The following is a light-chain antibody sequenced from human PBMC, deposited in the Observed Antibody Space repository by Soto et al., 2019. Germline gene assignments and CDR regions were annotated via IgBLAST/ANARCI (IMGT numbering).Light chain of an antibody. V-gene: IGKV1-39*01. CDR2: AAS. J-gene: IGKJ5*01. Sequence: DIQMTHSPSSLSASVGDRVTITCRASQSISSYLNWYQQKPGKAPKLLIYAASSLQSGVPSRFSGSGSGTDFTLTISNLQPEDFATYYCQQSYNSPPITFGQGTRLEIK. CDR3: QQSYNSPPIT. CDR1: QSISSY.